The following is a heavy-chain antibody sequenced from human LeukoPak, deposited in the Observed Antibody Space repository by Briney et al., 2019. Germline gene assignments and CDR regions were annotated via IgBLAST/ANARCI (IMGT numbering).Heavy chain of an antibody. CDR1: RSTLRTYG. J-gene: IGHJ5*02. CDR2: IWSDGSKK. V-gene: IGHV3-33*01. Sequence: GGSLTLSCVLPRSTLRTYGMYWVRPAQSKVMEWVAVIWSDGSKKYYAESLKGRFTISRDDSKNTLYLQMNSLSGEDTAVYYCARDGAVGRPIDPWGQGTLVTVSS. CDR3: ARDGAVGRPIDP. D-gene: IGHD3-10*01.